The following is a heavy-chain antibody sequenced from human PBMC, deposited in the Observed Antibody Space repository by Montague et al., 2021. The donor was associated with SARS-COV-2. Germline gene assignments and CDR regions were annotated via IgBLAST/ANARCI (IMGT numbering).Heavy chain of an antibody. Sequence: SETLSLTCTVSGGSISSSSYYWGWIRQPPGKGLEWIGEINHGGSTKYSPSLKSRLTISADTSKNQFSLKLTSVAAADTAVYYCARLRVGVAPSPILGVGPYYSYYYMDVWGRGTTVTVSS. CDR3: ARLRVGVAPSPILGVGPYYSYYYMDV. CDR2: INHGGST. V-gene: IGHV4-39*07. D-gene: IGHD3-10*01. J-gene: IGHJ6*03. CDR1: GGSISSSSYY.